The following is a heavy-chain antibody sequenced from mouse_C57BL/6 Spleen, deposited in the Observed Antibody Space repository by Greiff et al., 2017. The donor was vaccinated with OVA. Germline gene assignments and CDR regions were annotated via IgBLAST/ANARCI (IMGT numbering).Heavy chain of an antibody. CDR2: LSSGSSTI. V-gene: IGHV5-17*01. Sequence: EVTLVESGGGLVKPGGSLKLSCAASGFTFSDYGMHWVRQAPEKGLEWVAYLSSGSSTIYYADTVKGRFTISSANAKNTLFLQMTSLRSEDTAMYYCARENLYYAMDYWGQGTSVTVSS. CDR1: GFTFSDYG. CDR3: ARENLYYAMDY. J-gene: IGHJ4*01.